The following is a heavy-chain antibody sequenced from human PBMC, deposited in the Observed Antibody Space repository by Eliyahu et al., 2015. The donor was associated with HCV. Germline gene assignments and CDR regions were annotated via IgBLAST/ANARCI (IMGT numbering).Heavy chain of an antibody. D-gene: IGHD6-19*01. CDR3: AREGSGWSMGY. Sequence: SGGALAQPGGSLRLSCAGSGFIFPDYWMTWVRQAPGKGLEWVANIKQDGSETYYVDSVKGRFTISRDNAKNSLYLQMNSLRADDPAGYYCAREGSGWSMGYWGQGTLVSVSS. CDR1: GFIFPDYW. CDR2: IKQDGSET. J-gene: IGHJ4*02. V-gene: IGHV3-7*01.